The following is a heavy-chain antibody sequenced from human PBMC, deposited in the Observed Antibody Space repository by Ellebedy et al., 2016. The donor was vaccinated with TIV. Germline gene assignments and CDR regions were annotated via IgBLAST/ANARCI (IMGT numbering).Heavy chain of an antibody. J-gene: IGHJ4*02. Sequence: AASVKVSCKASGNSFTGYAVHWVRQAPGQSLEWMGWINPTNGHTQYSQNFQGRVTITRDTSATTAYMELRSLTSEDTAIYYCAAYVYYTATGYPYWGQGTLVAVSS. CDR2: INPTNGHT. CDR3: AAYVYYTATGYPY. V-gene: IGHV1-3*01. CDR1: GNSFTGYA. D-gene: IGHD3-9*01.